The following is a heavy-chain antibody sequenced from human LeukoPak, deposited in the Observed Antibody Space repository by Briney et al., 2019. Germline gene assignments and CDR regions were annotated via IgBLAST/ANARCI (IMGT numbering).Heavy chain of an antibody. Sequence: SETLSLTCTVSGGSISSYYRSWIRQPAGKGLEWIGRIYTSGSTNYNPSLKSRVTMSVDTSKNQFSLKLSSVTAADTAVYYCARGWELLGYFDYWGQGTLVTVSS. CDR3: ARGWELLGYFDY. V-gene: IGHV4-4*07. CDR1: GGSISSYY. D-gene: IGHD1-26*01. J-gene: IGHJ4*02. CDR2: IYTSGST.